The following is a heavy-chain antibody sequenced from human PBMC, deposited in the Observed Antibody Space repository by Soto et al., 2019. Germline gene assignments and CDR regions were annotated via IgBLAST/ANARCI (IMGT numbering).Heavy chain of an antibody. J-gene: IGHJ4*02. D-gene: IGHD6-6*01. CDR2: IYYSGST. V-gene: IGHV4-31*03. CDR3: ARRMGYSSSSGGGFDY. Sequence: LSLTCTVSGGSISSGGYYWSWIRQHPGKGLEWIGYIYYSGSTYYNPSLKSRVTISVDTSKNQFSLKLSSVTAADTAVYYCARRMGYSSSSGGGFDYWGQGTLVTVSS. CDR1: GGSISSGGYY.